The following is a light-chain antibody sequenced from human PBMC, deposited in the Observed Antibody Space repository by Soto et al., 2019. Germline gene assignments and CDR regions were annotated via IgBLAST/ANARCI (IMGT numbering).Light chain of an antibody. CDR3: QQYGSSTEVT. CDR1: QSVSSSY. Sequence: EIVLTQSPGTLSLSPGERATLSCRASQSVSSSYLAWYQQKPGQAPRLLIYGASSRATGIPDRFSGSGSGTVFTLTISRLEPEDFAVYYCQQYGSSTEVTFGGGTKVEIK. J-gene: IGKJ4*01. CDR2: GAS. V-gene: IGKV3-20*01.